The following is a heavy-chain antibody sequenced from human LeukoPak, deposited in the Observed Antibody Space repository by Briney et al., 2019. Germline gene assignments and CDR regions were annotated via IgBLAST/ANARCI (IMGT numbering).Heavy chain of an antibody. CDR1: GGTFSSYA. D-gene: IGHD3-22*01. J-gene: IGHJ6*03. Sequence: WASVKVSCKASGGTFSSYAISWVRQAPGQGLEWMGGIIPIFGTANYAQKFQGRVTITADESTSIAYMELSSLRSEDTAVYYCASRDSPGDYYYYYMDVWGKGTTVTVSS. CDR3: ASRDSPGDYYYYYMDV. CDR2: IIPIFGTA. V-gene: IGHV1-69*13.